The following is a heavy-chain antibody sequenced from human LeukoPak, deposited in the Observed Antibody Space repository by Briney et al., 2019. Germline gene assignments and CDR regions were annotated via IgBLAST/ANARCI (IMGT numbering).Heavy chain of an antibody. CDR1: GYNFASYA. Sequence: SVKVSCKASGYNFASYAISWVRQAPGQGLEWMGGVIPIFGTANYAQKFQGRVTITTDESTSTAYMELSSLRSEDTAVYYCARDQTLGNTPFDYWGQGTLVTVSS. CDR3: ARDQTLGNTPFDY. J-gene: IGHJ4*02. CDR2: VIPIFGTA. D-gene: IGHD1-26*01. V-gene: IGHV1-69*05.